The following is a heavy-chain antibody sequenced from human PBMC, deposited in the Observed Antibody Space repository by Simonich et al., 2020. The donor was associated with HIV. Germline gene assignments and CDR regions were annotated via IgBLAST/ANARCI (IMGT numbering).Heavy chain of an antibody. CDR2: IWYDGSNK. V-gene: IGHV3-33*01. CDR3: ARDFITGAAPDY. CDR1: GFIFRSYG. Sequence: VQLVESGGGLVQPGGSLRLSCAASGFIFRSYGMHWVRQAPGKGLEWVAVIWYDGSNKYYADSVRGRFTISRDNSKNTLYLQMNSLSAEDTAVYYCARDFITGAAPDYWGQGTLVTVSS. D-gene: IGHD1-20*01. J-gene: IGHJ4*02.